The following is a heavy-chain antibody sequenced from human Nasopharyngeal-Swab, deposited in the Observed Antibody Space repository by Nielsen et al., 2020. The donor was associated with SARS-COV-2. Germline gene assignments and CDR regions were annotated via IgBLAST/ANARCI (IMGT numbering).Heavy chain of an antibody. CDR3: ASYCGGDCYAFDY. Sequence: SETLSLTCTVSGGSISSYYWSWIRQPPGKGLEWTGYIYYSGSTNYNPSLKSRVTISVDTSKNQFSLKLSSVTAADTAVYYCASYCGGDCYAFDYWGQGTLVTVSS. J-gene: IGHJ4*02. CDR1: GGSISSYY. CDR2: IYYSGST. D-gene: IGHD2-21*02. V-gene: IGHV4-59*12.